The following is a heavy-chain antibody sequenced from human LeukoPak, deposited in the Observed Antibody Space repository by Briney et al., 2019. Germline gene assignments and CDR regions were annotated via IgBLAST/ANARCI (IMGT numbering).Heavy chain of an antibody. CDR3: ARGSRGYYYGSGSYYRAYNWFDP. CDR2: IYYTGTT. V-gene: IGHV4-39*07. Sequence: SETLSLTCTVSGGSISSSGYHWGWIRQPPGKGLEWIGIIYYTGTTYYNPSLKSRVTISVDTSKNQFSLKLSSVTAADTAVYYCARGSRGYYYGSGSYYRAYNWFDPWGQGTLVTVSS. CDR1: GGSISSSGYH. D-gene: IGHD3-10*01. J-gene: IGHJ5*02.